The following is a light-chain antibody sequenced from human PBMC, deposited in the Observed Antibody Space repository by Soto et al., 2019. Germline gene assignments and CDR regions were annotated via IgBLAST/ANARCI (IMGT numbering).Light chain of an antibody. CDR1: QSVSSN. CDR2: GAS. Sequence: IVMTQSPATLPVSPGERATLSCRPSQSVSSNLAWYQQKPGQAPRLLIYGASTRATGIPARFSGSGSGTEFTHTISSLQAEDFAVYYCQQYNNWPLLFGGGTKVEIK. V-gene: IGKV3-15*01. J-gene: IGKJ4*01. CDR3: QQYNNWPLL.